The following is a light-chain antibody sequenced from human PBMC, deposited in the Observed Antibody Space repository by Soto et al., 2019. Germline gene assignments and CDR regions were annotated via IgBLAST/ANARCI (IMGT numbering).Light chain of an antibody. V-gene: IGKV3-11*01. CDR1: QSITTH. CDR2: HSS. J-gene: IGKJ5*01. CDR3: QQRSNWPT. Sequence: IVMTQSPGTLSLSAGDRATLSCRASQSITTHLAWYQQRPGQAPRLLIYHSSTRATGIPARFSGSGSGTDFTLTISSLEPEDFAVYYCQQRSNWPTFGQGTRLEIK.